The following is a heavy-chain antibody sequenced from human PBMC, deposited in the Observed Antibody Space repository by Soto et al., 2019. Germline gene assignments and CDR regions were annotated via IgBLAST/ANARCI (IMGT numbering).Heavy chain of an antibody. V-gene: IGHV4-4*02. Sequence: QVQLQESCPGLVKPSGTLSLTCAVSNDSISSNNWWSWVRQPPGKGLEWIGEIYHSGRTNYNPSLRRRVPTSVEKSKNQFSLKLTSVTAADTAVYYCASRAYGGYDAKEFDFWGQGTLVTVSS. J-gene: IGHJ4*02. CDR3: ASRAYGGYDAKEFDF. CDR1: NDSISSNNW. CDR2: IYHSGRT. D-gene: IGHD5-12*01.